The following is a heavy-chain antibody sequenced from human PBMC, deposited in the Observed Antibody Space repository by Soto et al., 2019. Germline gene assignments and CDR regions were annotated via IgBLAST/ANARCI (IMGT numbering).Heavy chain of an antibody. CDR2: IIPIFGTA. V-gene: IGHV1-69*13. CDR1: GGTFSSYA. D-gene: IGHD6-25*01. J-gene: IGHJ4*02. CDR3: AREMWTRSGPQNFFDY. Sequence: GASVKVSCKASGGTFSSYAISWVRQAPGQGLEWMGEIIPIFGTANYAQKFQGRVTMTADASTTTAYMELRSLTSEDTAVYYCAREMWTRSGPQNFFDYWGLGALVTVSS.